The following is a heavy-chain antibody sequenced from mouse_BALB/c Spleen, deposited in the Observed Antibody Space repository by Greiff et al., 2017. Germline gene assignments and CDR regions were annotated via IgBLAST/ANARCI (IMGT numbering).Heavy chain of an antibody. D-gene: IGHD2-14*01. CDR2: IRNKANGYTT. J-gene: IGHJ4*01. Sequence: EVKLVESGGGLVQPGGSLRLSCATSGFTFTDYYMSWVRQPPGKALEWLGFIRNKANGYTTEYSASVKGRFTISRDNSQSILYLQMNTLRAEDSATYYCASSYYRYFYAMDYWGQGTSVTVSS. V-gene: IGHV7-3*02. CDR1: GFTFTDYY. CDR3: ASSYYRYFYAMDY.